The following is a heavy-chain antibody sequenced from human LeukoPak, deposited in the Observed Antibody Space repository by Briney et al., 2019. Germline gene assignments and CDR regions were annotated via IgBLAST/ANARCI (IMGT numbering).Heavy chain of an antibody. V-gene: IGHV4-30-4*01. J-gene: IGHJ4*02. CDR3: ARVLRSSGSPDY. Sequence: SQTLSLTCTVSGGSISSGDYYWSWIRQPPGKGLEWIGYIYYSGSTYYNPSLKSRVTISVDTSKNQFSLKLSSVTAADTAVYYCARVLRSSGSPDYWGQGTLVTVSS. D-gene: IGHD3-22*01. CDR1: GGSISSGDYY. CDR2: IYYSGST.